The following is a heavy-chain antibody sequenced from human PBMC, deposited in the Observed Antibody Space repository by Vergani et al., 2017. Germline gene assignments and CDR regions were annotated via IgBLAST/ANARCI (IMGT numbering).Heavy chain of an antibody. CDR1: GYTFTDYY. V-gene: IGHV1-69-2*01. CDR2: VDPEDGET. CDR3: AKRMRYYDSSGYYQLDDYYYYGMDV. D-gene: IGHD3-22*01. Sequence: VQLVQSGAEVKKPGATVKISCKVSGYTFTDYYMHWVQQAPGKGLEWMGLVDPEDGETIYAEKFQGRVTITADTSTDTAYMELSSLRSEDTAVYYCAKRMRYYDSSGYYQLDDYYYYGMDVWGQGTTVTVSS. J-gene: IGHJ6*02.